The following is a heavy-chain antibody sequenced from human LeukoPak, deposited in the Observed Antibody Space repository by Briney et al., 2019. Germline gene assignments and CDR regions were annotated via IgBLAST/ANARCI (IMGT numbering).Heavy chain of an antibody. V-gene: IGHV3-48*03. Sequence: GGSLRLSCAASGFTFSNSEMNWVRQAPGKGLEWVSYISSGGGTIYYADSVKGRFTISRDNAKNSLYLQMNSLRAEDTAVYYCARPGRSVTQGYWGQGTLVTVSS. CDR1: GFTFSNSE. CDR3: ARPGRSVTQGY. D-gene: IGHD3-10*01. CDR2: ISSGGGTI. J-gene: IGHJ4*02.